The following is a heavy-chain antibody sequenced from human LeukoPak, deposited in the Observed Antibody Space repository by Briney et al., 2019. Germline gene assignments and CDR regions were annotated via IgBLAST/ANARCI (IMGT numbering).Heavy chain of an antibody. J-gene: IGHJ4*02. CDR1: GGTFSSYA. CDR3: ARVMSKAAAGPYY. D-gene: IGHD6-13*01. CDR2: IIPILGIA. Sequence: SVNVSCKASGGTFSSYAISWVRQAPGQGLEWMGRIIPILGIANYAQKFQGRVTITADKSTSTAYMELSSLRSEDTAVYYCARVMSKAAAGPYYWGQGTLVTVSS. V-gene: IGHV1-69*04.